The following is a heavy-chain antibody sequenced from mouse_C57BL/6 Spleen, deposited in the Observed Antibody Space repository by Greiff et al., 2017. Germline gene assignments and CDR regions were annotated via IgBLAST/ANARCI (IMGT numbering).Heavy chain of an antibody. CDR2: INPSNGGT. CDR1: GYTFTSYW. J-gene: IGHJ1*03. D-gene: IGHD1-1*01. Sequence: VQLQQPGTELVKPGASVKLSCKASGYTFTSYWMHWVKQRPGQGLEWIGNINPSNGGTNYNEKFKSKATLTVDKSSSTAYMQLSSLTSEDSAVYYCARGVTTVVATNFDVWGTGTTVTVSS. V-gene: IGHV1-53*01. CDR3: ARGVTTVVATNFDV.